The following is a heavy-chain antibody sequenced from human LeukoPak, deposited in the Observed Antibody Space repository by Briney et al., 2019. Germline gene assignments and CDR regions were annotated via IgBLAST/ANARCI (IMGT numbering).Heavy chain of an antibody. D-gene: IGHD3-10*01. J-gene: IGHJ5*02. CDR1: GFTFSSYW. CDR3: ARAMVRGAKGWFDP. Sequence: GGSLRLSCAASGFTFSSYWMSWVRQAPGKGLEWVANIKQDGSEKYYVDSVKGRFTISRDNAKNSLYLQMNSLRAEDTAVYYCARAMVRGAKGWFDPWGQGTLVTVSS. CDR2: IKQDGSEK. V-gene: IGHV3-7*01.